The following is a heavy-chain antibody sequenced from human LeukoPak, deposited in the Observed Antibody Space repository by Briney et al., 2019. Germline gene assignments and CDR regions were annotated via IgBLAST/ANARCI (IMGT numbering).Heavy chain of an antibody. CDR2: INPSGGST. D-gene: IGHD3-9*01. J-gene: IGHJ5*02. CDR3: AGGTGYDILTGYADPSQRYNWLDP. V-gene: IGHV1-46*01. CDR1: GYTFTSYY. Sequence: ASVKVSCKASGYTFTSYYMHWVRQAPGQGLEWMGIINPSGGSTSYAQKFQGRVTMTRDTSTSTVYMELSSLRSEDTAVYYCAGGTGYDILTGYADPSQRYNWLDPWGQGTLVTVSS.